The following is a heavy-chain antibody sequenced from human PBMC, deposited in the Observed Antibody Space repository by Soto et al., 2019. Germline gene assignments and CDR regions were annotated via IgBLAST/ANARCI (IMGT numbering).Heavy chain of an antibody. CDR3: ARCSLVVVPAPGFDP. J-gene: IGHJ5*02. CDR1: GGSISSGGYY. Sequence: SETLSFTCTVSGGSISSGGYYWSWIRQHPGKGLEWIGYIYYSGTTYYNPSLKSRVTISVDTSKNQFSLKLSSVSAADTALYYCARCSLVVVPAPGFDPWGRGTLVTVSS. V-gene: IGHV4-31*03. CDR2: IYYSGTT. D-gene: IGHD2-2*01.